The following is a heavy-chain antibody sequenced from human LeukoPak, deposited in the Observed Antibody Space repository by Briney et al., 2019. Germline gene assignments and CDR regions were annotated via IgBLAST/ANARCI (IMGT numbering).Heavy chain of an antibody. CDR2: IGQDGTET. Sequence: GGSLRLSCAASGLIFASYWVTWVRQAPGKGLEWVANIGQDGTETVYVGSVKGRFTISRDNARKLLFLQMNSLRADDTAVYYCAIPSSYDGSRYYHAYWGQGTLVSVSS. V-gene: IGHV3-7*01. J-gene: IGHJ4*02. CDR1: GLIFASYW. CDR3: AIPSSYDGSRYYHAY. D-gene: IGHD3-22*01.